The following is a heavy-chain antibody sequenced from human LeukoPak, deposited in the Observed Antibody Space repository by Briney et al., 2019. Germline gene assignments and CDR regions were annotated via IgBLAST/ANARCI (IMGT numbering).Heavy chain of an antibody. CDR1: GGSISSYY. CDR2: IYTSGST. CDR3: AGSGWSFDAFDF. D-gene: IGHD6-19*01. J-gene: IGHJ3*01. Sequence: SETLSLTCTVSGGSISSYYWSWIRQPAGKGLEWIGRIYTSGSTNYNPSLKSRVTMSVDTSKNRFSLRLSSLTAADTAVYFCAGSGWSFDAFDFWGQGTVVTVSS. V-gene: IGHV4-4*07.